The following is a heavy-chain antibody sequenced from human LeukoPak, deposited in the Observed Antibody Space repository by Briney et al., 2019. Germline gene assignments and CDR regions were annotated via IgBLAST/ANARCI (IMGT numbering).Heavy chain of an antibody. D-gene: IGHD6-19*01. CDR1: GYTFTSYA. J-gene: IGHJ5*02. V-gene: IGHV7-4-1*02. Sequence: ASVKVSCKASGYTFTSYAMNWVRQAPGQGLEWMGWINTNSGNPTYAQGFTGRFVFSLDTSVSTEYLQISSLKAEDTAVYYCARASSGWVHNWFDPWGQGTLVTVSS. CDR2: INTNSGNP. CDR3: ARASSGWVHNWFDP.